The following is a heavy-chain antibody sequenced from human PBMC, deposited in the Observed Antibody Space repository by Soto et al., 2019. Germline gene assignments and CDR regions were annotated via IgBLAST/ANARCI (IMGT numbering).Heavy chain of an antibody. Sequence: EVQLFESGGGLVQPGGSLRLSCAASGFTFSSYAMSWVRQAPGKGLEWVSTTSASGGGSYYADSVKGRFTISRDNSKNTLYLQMNNLRSEDTAVYYCAKDLENYYDFWSGYYSGFDPWGQGTLVTVSS. V-gene: IGHV3-23*01. CDR2: TSASGGGS. CDR1: GFTFSSYA. J-gene: IGHJ5*02. CDR3: AKDLENYYDFWSGYYSGFDP. D-gene: IGHD3-3*01.